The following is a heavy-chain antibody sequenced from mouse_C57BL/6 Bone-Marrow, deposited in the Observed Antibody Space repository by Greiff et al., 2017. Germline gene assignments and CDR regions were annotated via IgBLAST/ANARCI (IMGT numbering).Heavy chain of an antibody. V-gene: IGHV2-5*01. J-gene: IGHJ2*01. Sequence: QVQLQPSGPGLVQPSQSLSITLTVSGFPLTSHCVHWVRQSPGKGLEWLGVIWRGGSTDYNAAFMSRLSITKDNSKSQVFFKMNSLQADDTAIYYCARNWAHYYFDYWGQGTTLTVSS. CDR2: IWRGGST. CDR3: ARNWAHYYFDY. CDR1: GFPLTSHC. D-gene: IGHD4-1*01.